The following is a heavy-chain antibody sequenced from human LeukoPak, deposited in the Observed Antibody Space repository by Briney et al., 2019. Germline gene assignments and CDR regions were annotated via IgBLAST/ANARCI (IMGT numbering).Heavy chain of an antibody. V-gene: IGHV4-59*08. CDR3: ARATPRWNPPDY. Sequence: PSETLSLTCTVSGTSVTANYWSWIRQPPGKGLEWRGYIYNIGSTSYNPPITSRVTISVDTSQTQFSLKLSSVSAADTPAYFCARATPRWNPPDYWGQGNLVSVS. CDR2: IYNIGST. J-gene: IGHJ4*02. CDR1: GTSVTANY. D-gene: IGHD1-1*01.